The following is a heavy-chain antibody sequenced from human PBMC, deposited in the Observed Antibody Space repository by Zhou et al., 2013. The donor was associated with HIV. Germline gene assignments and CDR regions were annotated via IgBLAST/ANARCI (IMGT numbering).Heavy chain of an antibody. D-gene: IGHD3-10*01. J-gene: IGHJ6*03. CDR3: ARDSMVREFYYYYYMDV. V-gene: IGHV1-69*13. CDR2: IIPIFDTA. CDR1: GGTFSSYA. Sequence: QVQLVQSGAEVKKPGSSVKVSCKASGGTFSSYAISWVRQAPGQGLEWMGGIIPIFDTANYAQKFQGRVTITADESTSTAYMELSSLKSEDTAVYYCARDSMVREFYYYYYMDVWGKGTTVTVSS.